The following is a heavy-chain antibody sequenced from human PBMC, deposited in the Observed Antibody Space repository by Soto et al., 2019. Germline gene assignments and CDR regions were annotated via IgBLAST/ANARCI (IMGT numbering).Heavy chain of an antibody. J-gene: IGHJ5*02. CDR3: LATPPQLHKNWFDP. D-gene: IGHD6-6*01. CDR1: GFTFSSYA. CDR2: ISGSGGST. Sequence: GGSLRLSCAASGFTFSSYAMSWVRQAPGKGLEWVSAISGSGGSTYYADSVKGRFTISRDNSKNTLYLQMNSLRAEDTAVYYCLATPPQLHKNWFDPWGQGTLVTVSS. V-gene: IGHV3-23*01.